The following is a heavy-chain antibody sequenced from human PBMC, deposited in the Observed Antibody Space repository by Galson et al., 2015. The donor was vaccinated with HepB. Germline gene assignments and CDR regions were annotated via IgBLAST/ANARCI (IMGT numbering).Heavy chain of an antibody. D-gene: IGHD6-19*01. CDR2: ISSSSSTI. Sequence: SLRLSCAASGFTFSSYSMNWVRQAPGKGLEWVSYISSSSSTIYYADSVKGRFTISRDNAKNSLYLQMNSLRAEDTAVYYCASTVGWSIYPADYWGQGTLVTVSS. CDR3: ASTVGWSIYPADY. CDR1: GFTFSSYS. V-gene: IGHV3-48*01. J-gene: IGHJ4*02.